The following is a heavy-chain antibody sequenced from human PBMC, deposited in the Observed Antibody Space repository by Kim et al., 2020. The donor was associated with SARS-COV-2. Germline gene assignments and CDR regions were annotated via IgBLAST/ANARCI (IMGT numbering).Heavy chain of an antibody. CDR3: ARELRADSSSIDY. J-gene: IGHJ4*02. CDR1: GFTFTNHP. Sequence: GGSLRLSCEASGFTFTNHPMTWVRQAPGKGLEWVSLIDGSGGGTYYADSVKGRFTISRDNSKNSLSLQMNNLRAEDMAEYYCARELRADSSSIDYWGQGT. CDR2: IDGSGGGT. D-gene: IGHD6-6*01. V-gene: IGHV3-23*01.